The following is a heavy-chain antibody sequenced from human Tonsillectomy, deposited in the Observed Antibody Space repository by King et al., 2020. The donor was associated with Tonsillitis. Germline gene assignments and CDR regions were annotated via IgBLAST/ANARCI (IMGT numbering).Heavy chain of an antibody. Sequence: VQLVESGGGVVQPGRSLRLSCAASGFTFSSYAMNWVRQAPGKGLECGAVISYDGSNKYYADSVKGRFTISRDNSKNTLYLQMNSLRPEDTAVYYCAKERATWYYDSSGSDYWGQGTLVTVSS. D-gene: IGHD3-22*01. CDR2: ISYDGSNK. CDR3: AKERATWYYDSSGSDY. CDR1: GFTFSSYA. V-gene: IGHV3-30*04. J-gene: IGHJ4*02.